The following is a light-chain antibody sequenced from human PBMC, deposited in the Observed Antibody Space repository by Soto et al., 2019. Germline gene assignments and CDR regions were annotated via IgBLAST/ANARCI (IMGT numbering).Light chain of an antibody. CDR2: WAS. Sequence: DIVMTQSPDSLAVSLGERATINCKSSQSVLYSSNNKNYLAWYQQKPGQPPKLLIYWASTRESGVPDRFSGSGSGTDFTLTISSLQAEDVAVYYCQQYYSTSLTFGPGTKVDFK. V-gene: IGKV4-1*01. CDR1: QSVLYSSNNKNY. J-gene: IGKJ3*01. CDR3: QQYYSTSLT.